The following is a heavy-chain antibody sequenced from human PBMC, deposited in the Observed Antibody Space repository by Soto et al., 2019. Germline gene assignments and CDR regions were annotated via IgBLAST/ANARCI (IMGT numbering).Heavy chain of an antibody. CDR2: IYWDVDK. V-gene: IGHV2-5*02. CDR3: AHRPSYCSGGSCYSGFDY. Sequence: QITLKESGPTLVKPTQTLTLTCTFSGFSLSTSGVGVGWIRQPPGKALEWLALIYWDVDKRYSPSLKSRLTITKDTSKNQVVLTMTNMDPVDTATYYCAHRPSYCSGGSCYSGFDYWGQVTLVTV. J-gene: IGHJ4*02. D-gene: IGHD2-15*01. CDR1: GFSLSTSGVG.